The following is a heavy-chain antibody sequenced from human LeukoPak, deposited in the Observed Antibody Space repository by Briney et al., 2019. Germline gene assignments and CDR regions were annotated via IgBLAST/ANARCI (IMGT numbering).Heavy chain of an antibody. V-gene: IGHV3-30*18. Sequence: PGGSLRLSCAASGFTFSSYGMHWVRQAPGKGLEWVAVISYDGSNKYYADSVKGRFTISRDNSKNTLYLQMNSLRAEDTAVYYCAKAIHRGDYVYYYYGMDVWGQGTTVTVSS. CDR3: AKAIHRGDYVYYYYGMDV. D-gene: IGHD4-17*01. CDR1: GFTFSSYG. CDR2: ISYDGSNK. J-gene: IGHJ6*02.